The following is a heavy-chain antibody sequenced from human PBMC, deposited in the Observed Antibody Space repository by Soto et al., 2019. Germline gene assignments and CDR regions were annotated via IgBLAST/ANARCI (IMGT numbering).Heavy chain of an antibody. CDR2: IDWDDDK. CDR3: ARIPHSGSYYYFDY. CDR1: GFSLSTSGMC. J-gene: IGHJ4*02. D-gene: IGHD1-26*01. Sequence: SGPTLVNPTQTLTLTCTFSGFSLSTSGMCVSWIRQPPRKALEWLALIDWDDDKYYSTSLKTRLTISKDTSKNQVVLTMTNMDSVDTATYYCARIPHSGSYYYFDYWGQGTLVTVS. V-gene: IGHV2-70*01.